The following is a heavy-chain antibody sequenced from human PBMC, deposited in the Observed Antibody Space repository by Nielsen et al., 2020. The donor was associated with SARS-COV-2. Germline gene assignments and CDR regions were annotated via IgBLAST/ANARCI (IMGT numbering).Heavy chain of an antibody. J-gene: IGHJ4*02. CDR2: IDPSDSYT. V-gene: IGHV5-10-1*01. D-gene: IGHD3-22*01. CDR1: GYSFTSYW. Sequence: GESLKISCKGSGYSFTSYWISWVRQMPGKGLEWMGRIDPSDSYTNYSPSFQGHVTISADKSISTAYLQWSSLKASDTAMYYCARPGVDDSSGYYYLRWGQEPLLAVS. CDR3: ARPGVDDSSGYYYLR.